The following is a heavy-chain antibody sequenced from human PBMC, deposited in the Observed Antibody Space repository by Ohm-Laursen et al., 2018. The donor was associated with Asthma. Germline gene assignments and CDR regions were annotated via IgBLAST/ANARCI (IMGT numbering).Heavy chain of an antibody. D-gene: IGHD6-6*01. J-gene: IGHJ4*02. CDR1: GFTFSSYA. CDR2: ISYDGSNK. CDR3: ARSIAARLDY. Sequence: SLRLSCAASGFTFSSYAMHWVRQAPGKGLEWVAVISYDGSNKYYADSVKGRFTISRDNSKNTLYLQMNSLRAEDTAVYYCARSIAARLDYWGQGTLVTVSS. V-gene: IGHV3-30-3*01.